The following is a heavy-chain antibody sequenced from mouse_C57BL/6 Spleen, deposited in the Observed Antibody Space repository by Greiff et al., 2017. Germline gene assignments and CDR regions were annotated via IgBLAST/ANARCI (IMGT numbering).Heavy chain of an antibody. CDR2: INPGSGGT. CDR1: GYAFTNYL. Sequence: VQLQQSGAELVRPGTSVKVSCKASGYAFTNYLIEWVKQRPGQGLEWIGVINPGSGGTNYNEKFKGKATLTADKSSSTAYMQLSSLTSEDSAVXFCARDYYGNYWYFDVWGTGTTVTVSS. V-gene: IGHV1-54*01. D-gene: IGHD2-1*01. J-gene: IGHJ1*03. CDR3: ARDYYGNYWYFDV.